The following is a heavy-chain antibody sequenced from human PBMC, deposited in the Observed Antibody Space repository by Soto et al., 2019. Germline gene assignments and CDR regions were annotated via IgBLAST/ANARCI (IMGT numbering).Heavy chain of an antibody. Sequence: QLQLQESGPGLVKPSETLSLTCTVSGGSISSSSYYWGWIRQPPGKGLEWIGSIYYSGRTYYNPSLKSRVTISVDTSKNQFSLKLSSVTAADTAVYYCARRRCSGGSCYTNPTDFDYWGQGTLVTVSS. CDR3: ARRRCSGGSCYTNPTDFDY. CDR2: IYYSGRT. CDR1: GGSISSSSYY. J-gene: IGHJ4*02. V-gene: IGHV4-39*01. D-gene: IGHD2-15*01.